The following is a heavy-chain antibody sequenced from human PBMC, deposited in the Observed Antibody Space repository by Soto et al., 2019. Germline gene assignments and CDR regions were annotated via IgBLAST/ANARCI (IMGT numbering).Heavy chain of an antibody. V-gene: IGHV3-21*01. J-gene: IGHJ4*02. CDR3: ARDEGYYDSSGYYLDY. D-gene: IGHD3-22*01. CDR2: ISSSSSYI. CDR1: GFTFSSYS. Sequence: WSSLRLSCAAYGFTFSSYSMNWVRQAPGKGLEWVSSISSSSSYIYYADSVKGRFTISRDNAKNSLYLQMNSLRAEDTAVYYCARDEGYYDSSGYYLDYWGQGTLVTVSS.